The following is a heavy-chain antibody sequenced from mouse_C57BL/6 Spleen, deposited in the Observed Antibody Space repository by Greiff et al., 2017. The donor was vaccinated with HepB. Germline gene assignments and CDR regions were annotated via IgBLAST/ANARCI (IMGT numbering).Heavy chain of an antibody. CDR1: GFTFSSYA. J-gene: IGHJ2*01. V-gene: IGHV5-4*01. CDR2: ISDGGSYT. Sequence: EVKLEESGGGLVKPGGSLKLSCADSGFTFSSYAMSWVRQTPEKRLEWVATISDGGSYTYYPDNVKGRFTISRDNAKNNLYLQMSHLKSEDTAMYYCARDYFLDYWGQGTTLTVSS. CDR3: ARDYFLDY.